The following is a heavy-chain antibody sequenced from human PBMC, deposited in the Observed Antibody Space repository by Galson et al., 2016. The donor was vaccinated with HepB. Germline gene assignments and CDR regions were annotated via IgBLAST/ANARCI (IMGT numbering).Heavy chain of an antibody. Sequence: SVKVSCKASGYTFTSYDINWVRQATGQGLEWMGWMNPNSGNTGYAQDFQGRVTMTRNTSTSTAYMELSSLRSEDTAVYYCARLLKYTYDNSGLVHYNHYGMDVWGQGTTVTVSS. D-gene: IGHD3-22*01. CDR2: MNPNSGNT. V-gene: IGHV1-8*01. CDR1: GYTFTSYD. CDR3: ARLLKYTYDNSGLVHYNHYGMDV. J-gene: IGHJ6*02.